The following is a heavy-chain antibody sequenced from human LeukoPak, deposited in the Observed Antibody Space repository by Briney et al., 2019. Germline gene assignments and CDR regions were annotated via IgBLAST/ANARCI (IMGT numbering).Heavy chain of an antibody. V-gene: IGHV4-30-4*01. CDR1: GGSISSGDYY. J-gene: IGHJ4*02. CDR3: ASSNYYDSSGYYYAAGHGYFDY. D-gene: IGHD3-22*01. CDR2: IYYSGST. Sequence: SQTLSLTCTVSGGSISSGDYYWSWIRQPPGNGLEWIGYIYYSGSTYYNPSLKSRVTISVDTSKNQFSLKLSSVTAADTAVYYCASSNYYDSSGYYYAAGHGYFDYWGQGTLVTVSS.